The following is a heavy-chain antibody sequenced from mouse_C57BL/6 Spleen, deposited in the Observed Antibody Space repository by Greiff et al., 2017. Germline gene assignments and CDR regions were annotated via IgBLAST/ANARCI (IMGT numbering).Heavy chain of an antibody. CDR2: ISDGGSYT. D-gene: IGHD3-2*02. Sequence: EVKVEESGGGLVKPGGSLKLSCAASGFTFSSYAMSWVRQTPEKRLEWVATISDGGSYTYYPDNVKGRFTISRDNAKNNLYLQMSHLKSEDTAMYYCARDGSGYSYFDYWGQGTTLTVSS. J-gene: IGHJ2*01. CDR1: GFTFSSYA. V-gene: IGHV5-4*01. CDR3: ARDGSGYSYFDY.